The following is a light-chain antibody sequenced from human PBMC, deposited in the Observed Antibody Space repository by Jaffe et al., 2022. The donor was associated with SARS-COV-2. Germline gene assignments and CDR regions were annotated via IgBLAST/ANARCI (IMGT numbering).Light chain of an antibody. CDR3: QQYNNWPRT. CDR2: VAS. CDR1: QSVSSD. Sequence: EIVMTQSPATLSVSPGERATLSCRASQSVSSDLAWYQQKPGQAPRLLIHVASTRATGIPARFSGSGSGTEFTLTISSLQSEDFALYYCQQYNNWPRTFGQGTKVEIK. J-gene: IGKJ1*01. V-gene: IGKV3D-15*01.